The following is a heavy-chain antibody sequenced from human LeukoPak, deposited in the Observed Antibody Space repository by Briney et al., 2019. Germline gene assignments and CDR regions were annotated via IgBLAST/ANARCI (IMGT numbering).Heavy chain of an antibody. Sequence: ASVKVSCKASGFTFTSSAMQWVRQARGQRLEWIGWIVVGSGNTNYAQKFQERVTITRDMSTSTAYMELSSLKSEDTAVYYCAAISSGWYEDYWGQGPLVTVSS. D-gene: IGHD6-19*01. J-gene: IGHJ4*02. CDR3: AAISSGWYEDY. CDR2: IVVGSGNT. CDR1: GFTFTSSA. V-gene: IGHV1-58*02.